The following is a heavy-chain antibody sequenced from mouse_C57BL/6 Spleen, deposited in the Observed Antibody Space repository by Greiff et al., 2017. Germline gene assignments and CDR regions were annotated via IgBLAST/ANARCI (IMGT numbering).Heavy chain of an antibody. CDR1: GYTFTSYG. J-gene: IGHJ2*01. V-gene: IGHV1-81*01. Sequence: VQLQQSGAELARPGASVKLSCKASGYTFTSYGISWVKQRTGQGLEWIGEIYPRSGNTYYNEKLKGKATLTADKSSSTAYMELRSLTSEDSAVYFCARRYYGSSDYFDYWGQGTTLTVSS. CDR2: IYPRSGNT. D-gene: IGHD1-1*01. CDR3: ARRYYGSSDYFDY.